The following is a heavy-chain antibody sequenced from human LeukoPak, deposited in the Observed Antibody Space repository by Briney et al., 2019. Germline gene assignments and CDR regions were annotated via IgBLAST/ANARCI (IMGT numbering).Heavy chain of an antibody. J-gene: IGHJ4*02. V-gene: IGHV3-21*01. D-gene: IGHD5-18*01. CDR3: ARGQLQLWLLDHNYFDY. CDR2: ISSSSSYI. Sequence: PGGSLRLSCAASGFTFSSYSMNWVRQAPGKGLEWVSSISSSSSYIYYADSVKGRFTISRDNAKNSLYLQMNSLRAEDTAVYYCARGQLQLWLLDHNYFDYWGQGTLVTVSS. CDR1: GFTFSSYS.